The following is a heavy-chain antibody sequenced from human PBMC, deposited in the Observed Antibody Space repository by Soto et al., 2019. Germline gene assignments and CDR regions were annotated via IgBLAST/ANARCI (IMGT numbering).Heavy chain of an antibody. CDR2: ISYDGSNK. CDR1: GFTFSSYA. Sequence: QVQLVESGGGVVQPGRSLRLSCAASGFTFSSYAMHWVRQAPGKGLEWVAVISYDGSNKYYVDSVKGRFTISRGNSKNSFDMQMNSLRAEDTAVYYCAWGSGSYDFFDDWGQGTLVTVSS. V-gene: IGHV3-30-3*01. D-gene: IGHD3-10*01. J-gene: IGHJ4*02. CDR3: AWGSGSYDFFDD.